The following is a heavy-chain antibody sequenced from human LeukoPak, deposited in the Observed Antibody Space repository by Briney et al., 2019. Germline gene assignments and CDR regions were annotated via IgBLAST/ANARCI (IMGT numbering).Heavy chain of an antibody. CDR3: ATRGRYCSSTSCYGFTRHDAFDI. CDR2: IYYSGST. J-gene: IGHJ3*02. D-gene: IGHD2-2*01. V-gene: IGHV4-61*01. CDR1: GGSISSGSYY. Sequence: SETLSLTCTVSGGSISSGSYYWSWIRQPPGKGLEWIGYIYYSGSTNYNPSLKSRVTISVDTSKNQFSLKLSSVTAADTAVYYCATRGRYCSSTSCYGFTRHDAFDIWGQGTMVTVSS.